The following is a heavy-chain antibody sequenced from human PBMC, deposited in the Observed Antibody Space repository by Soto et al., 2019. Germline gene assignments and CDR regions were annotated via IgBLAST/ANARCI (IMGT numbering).Heavy chain of an antibody. J-gene: IGHJ6*02. V-gene: IGHV4-59*01. Sequence: SETLSLTCTVSGGSINSYYWIWIRQPPGEGLEWIGYLHYSGSTNYNPSLKSRVTISLDTSKNQFSLELSSVTAADTAVYYCARDRDYSHYGYYNYGMDVWGQGTTVTVSS. CDR1: GGSINSYY. D-gene: IGHD4-4*01. CDR3: ARDRDYSHYGYYNYGMDV. CDR2: LHYSGST.